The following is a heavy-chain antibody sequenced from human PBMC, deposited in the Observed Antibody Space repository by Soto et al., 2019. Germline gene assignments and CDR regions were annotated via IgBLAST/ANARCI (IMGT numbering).Heavy chain of an antibody. CDR1: GFTFSSYA. CDR2: ISGSGGST. D-gene: IGHD5-18*01. J-gene: IGHJ3*02. V-gene: IGHV3-23*01. Sequence: GGSLRLSCAASGFTFSSYAMSWVRQAPGKGLEWVSAISGSGGSTYYADSAKGRFTISRDNSKNTLYQQMNSLRAEDTAVYYCARNSCPDTAIGAKIGCDAFDIWGQGTMVTVSS. CDR3: ARNSCPDTAIGAKIGCDAFDI.